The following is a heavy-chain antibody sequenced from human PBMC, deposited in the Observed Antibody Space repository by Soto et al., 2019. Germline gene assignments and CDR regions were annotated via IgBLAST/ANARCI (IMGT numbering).Heavy chain of an antibody. Sequence: QVQLMQSGAEVKKPGSSVKVSCKASGGSFPSDTISWVRQAPGQGLEWLGGIVPVFGTPNHAQKFQGRVTISADGSTNTAYMELTSLRPEETAVYYCTRPSSGYYHDAFDIWGQGTFVTVSS. D-gene: IGHD3-22*01. J-gene: IGHJ3*02. CDR1: GGSFPSDT. V-gene: IGHV1-69*01. CDR3: TRPSSGYYHDAFDI. CDR2: IVPVFGTP.